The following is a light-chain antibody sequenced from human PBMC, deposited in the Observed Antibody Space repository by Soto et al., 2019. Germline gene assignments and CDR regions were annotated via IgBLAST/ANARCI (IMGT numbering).Light chain of an antibody. Sequence: EIVMTQSPATLSVSPGERATLSCRSSQSVSSYLAWYQQKPGHAPRLLIYDASNRATGIPARFSGSGSGTDFTLTISSLEPEDFAVYYCQQRSNWPPITFGQGTRLEIK. J-gene: IGKJ5*01. V-gene: IGKV3-11*01. CDR1: QSVSSY. CDR3: QQRSNWPPIT. CDR2: DAS.